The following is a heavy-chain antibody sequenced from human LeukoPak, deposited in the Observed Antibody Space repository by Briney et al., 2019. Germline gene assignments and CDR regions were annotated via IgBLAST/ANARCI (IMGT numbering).Heavy chain of an antibody. CDR3: ARRPDSSSWYRGFWFDP. D-gene: IGHD6-13*01. CDR2: IYQSGST. CDR1: GYSIRSGYH. Sequence: SETLSLTCSVSGYSIRSGYHWAWFRQAPGKGLEWLGSIYQSGSTYDNLSLKSRVTISVDTSKNQFSLKLSSVTAADTAVYYCARRPDSSSWYRGFWFDPWGQGTLVTVSS. V-gene: IGHV4-38-2*02. J-gene: IGHJ5*02.